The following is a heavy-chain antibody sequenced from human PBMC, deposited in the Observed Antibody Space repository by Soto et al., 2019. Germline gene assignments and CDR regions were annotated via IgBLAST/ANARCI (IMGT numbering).Heavy chain of an antibody. D-gene: IGHD2-2*01. J-gene: IGHJ4*01. CDR1: GFTFSSYA. CDR3: AKDQIWNIVVVPAAVDY. Sequence: EVQLLESGGGLVQPGGSLRLSCAASGFTFSSYAMSWVRQAPGKGLEWVSAISGSGGSTYYADSVKGRFTISRDNSKNTLYLQMNSLRAEDTAVYYCAKDQIWNIVVVPAAVDYWGHGTLVTVSS. CDR2: ISGSGGST. V-gene: IGHV3-23*01.